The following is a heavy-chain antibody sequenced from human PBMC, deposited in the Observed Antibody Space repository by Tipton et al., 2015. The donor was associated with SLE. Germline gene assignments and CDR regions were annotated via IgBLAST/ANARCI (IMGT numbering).Heavy chain of an antibody. J-gene: IGHJ4*02. CDR3: ARSAVAGTFDY. CDR1: GGSISSHY. CDR2: IYYSGST. D-gene: IGHD6-19*01. Sequence: TLSLTCTVSGGSISSHYWSWIRQPPGKGLEWIGYIYYSGSTNYNPSLKSRVTISVDTSKNQFSLKLSSVTAADKAVYYCARSAVAGTFDYWGQGTLVTVSS. V-gene: IGHV4-59*11.